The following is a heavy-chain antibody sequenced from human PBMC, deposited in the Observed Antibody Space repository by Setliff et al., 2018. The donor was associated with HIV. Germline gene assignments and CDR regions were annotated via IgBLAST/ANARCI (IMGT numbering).Heavy chain of an antibody. J-gene: IGHJ4*02. V-gene: IGHV1-46*01. Sequence: GASVKVSCKASGYTFTSYILHWVRQAAGQGLEWVGRIALSSGGIHYAQKFQDRVTMTRDTSTSTVYMDLSRLRSEDTAVYYCAREFPGGTKGFDYWGQGTLVTVSS. CDR2: IALSSGGI. D-gene: IGHD1-1*01. CDR1: GYTFTSYI. CDR3: AREFPGGTKGFDY.